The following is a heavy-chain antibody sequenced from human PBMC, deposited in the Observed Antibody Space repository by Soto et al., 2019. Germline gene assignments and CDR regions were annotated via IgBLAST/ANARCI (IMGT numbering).Heavy chain of an antibody. J-gene: IGHJ4*02. CDR3: ARQQYGSGSYYDFDY. V-gene: IGHV4-39*01. CDR2: IYYSGST. CDR1: GGSISSSGCY. D-gene: IGHD3-10*01. Sequence: LETLCLTCTVSGGSISSSGCYWVWIRQPPGKGLEWIGNIYYSGSTYYNPSLRSRVTISVDTSKNQFSLKLSSVTAADTAVYYCARQQYGSGSYYDFDYWGQGTLVTVSS.